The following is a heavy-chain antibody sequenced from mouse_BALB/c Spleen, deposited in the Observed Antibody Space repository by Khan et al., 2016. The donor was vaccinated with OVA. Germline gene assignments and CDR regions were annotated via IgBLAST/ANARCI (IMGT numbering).Heavy chain of an antibody. J-gene: IGHJ3*01. Sequence: QVQLQQSGAELVKPGSSVKISCKASGYSFSRSWMNWVKQRPGQGLEWIGQSYPGNGDTNYNGKFTGKATLTADKSSSTAYMQLSSLTSEDSAFCACARWGGDGFAYWGQGTLVTVSA. CDR3: ARWGGDGFAY. CDR2: SYPGNGDT. V-gene: IGHV1-82*01. D-gene: IGHD2-13*01. CDR1: GYSFSRSW.